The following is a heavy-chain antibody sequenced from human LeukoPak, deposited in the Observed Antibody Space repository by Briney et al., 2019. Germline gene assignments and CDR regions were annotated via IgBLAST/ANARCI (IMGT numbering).Heavy chain of an antibody. J-gene: IGHJ6*03. D-gene: IGHD3-3*01. CDR2: MYYDGST. CDR1: GGSISSGAYC. Sequence: SETLSLTCTVSGGSISSGAYCWSWIRQRPGKGLEWIGYMYYDGSTYSNPSLKSRLTISVDTSKNQFSLKLSSVTAADTAVYYCARGPYYDFWSGYPYRDGWGKGTTVTVSS. CDR3: ARGPYYDFWSGYPYRDG. V-gene: IGHV4-31*03.